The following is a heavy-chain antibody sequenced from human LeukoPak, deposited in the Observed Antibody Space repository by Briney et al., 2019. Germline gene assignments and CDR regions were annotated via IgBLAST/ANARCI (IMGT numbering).Heavy chain of an antibody. CDR2: FYYSGST. CDR1: GGSISSSSYF. V-gene: IGHV4-39*01. CDR3: ARPGIGEEFPFDY. D-gene: IGHD3-10*01. J-gene: IGHJ4*02. Sequence: SETLSLTCTVSGGSISSSSYFWGWIRQPPGKGLEWIGSFYYSGSTYYNPSLKSRLTISVDTSKNQFSLNLSSVTAADTAVYYCARPGIGEEFPFDYWGQGTLVTVSS.